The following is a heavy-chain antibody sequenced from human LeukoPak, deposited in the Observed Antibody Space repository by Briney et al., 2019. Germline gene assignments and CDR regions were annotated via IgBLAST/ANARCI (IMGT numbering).Heavy chain of an antibody. CDR2: ISSSSSYI. CDR3: AREGGYSYGSDLDY. J-gene: IGHJ4*02. Sequence: GGSLRLSCAASGFTFSSYSMNWVRQAPGKGLEWVSSISSSSSYIYYADSVKGRFTISRDNAKNSLYLQMNSLRAEDTAVYYCAREGGYSYGSDLDYWGQGTLVTVSS. D-gene: IGHD5-18*01. V-gene: IGHV3-21*01. CDR1: GFTFSSYS.